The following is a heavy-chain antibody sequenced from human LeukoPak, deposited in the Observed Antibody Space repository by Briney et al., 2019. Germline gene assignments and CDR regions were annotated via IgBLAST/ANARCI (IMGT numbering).Heavy chain of an antibody. CDR2: ISGGGGST. CDR1: GFTFSNYA. J-gene: IGHJ4*02. Sequence: GGSLRLSCAASGFTFSNYAMSWVRQAPGKGLEWVSAISGGGGSTYYADSVKGRFTISRDISKHTLYLQMNSLRAEDTAVYYCARGDSSGYAFDHWGQGTLVTVSS. CDR3: ARGDSSGYAFDH. V-gene: IGHV3-23*01. D-gene: IGHD3-22*01.